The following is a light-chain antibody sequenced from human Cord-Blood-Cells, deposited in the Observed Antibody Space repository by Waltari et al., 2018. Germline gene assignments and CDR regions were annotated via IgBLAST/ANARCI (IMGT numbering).Light chain of an antibody. Sequence: EIVMTQSPATLSVSPGERATLSCRASQSVSSNLAWYQQKPGQAPRLLIYGASTRATGIPARFIGSGSGTEFTLTISSLQSEDFAFYYCQQYNNLPLTFGGGTKVEIK. J-gene: IGKJ4*01. CDR2: GAS. CDR1: QSVSSN. CDR3: QQYNNLPLT. V-gene: IGKV3-15*01.